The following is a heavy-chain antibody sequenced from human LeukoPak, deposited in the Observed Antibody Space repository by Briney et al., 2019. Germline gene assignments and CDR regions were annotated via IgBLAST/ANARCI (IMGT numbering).Heavy chain of an antibody. CDR1: GFTFCSSW. D-gene: IGHD1-26*01. V-gene: IGHV3-74*01. Sequence: PGRSLRLSCAVSGFTFCSSWIHCVRQAPGKGLVWVSRINKDESVTDYAESVKGRFSISRDNAKNTLYLQMNSLRVEDTAIYYCVKVRGRARVGYFDYWGQGTLVTVSS. J-gene: IGHJ4*02. CDR2: INKDESVT. CDR3: VKVRGRARVGYFDY.